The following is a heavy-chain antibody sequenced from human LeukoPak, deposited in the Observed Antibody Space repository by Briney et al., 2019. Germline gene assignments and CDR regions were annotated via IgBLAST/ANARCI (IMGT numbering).Heavy chain of an antibody. Sequence: GGSLRLSCTTSGFNFNNAWMNWVRQAPGKGLEWVANIKQDGSEKYYVDSVKGRFTISRDNAKNSLYLQMNSLRAEDTAVYYCARSAFISFLYYYDSSGYYIFDYWGQGTLVTVSS. CDR2: IKQDGSEK. D-gene: IGHD3-22*01. V-gene: IGHV3-7*01. J-gene: IGHJ4*02. CDR3: ARSAFISFLYYYDSSGYYIFDY. CDR1: GFNFNNAW.